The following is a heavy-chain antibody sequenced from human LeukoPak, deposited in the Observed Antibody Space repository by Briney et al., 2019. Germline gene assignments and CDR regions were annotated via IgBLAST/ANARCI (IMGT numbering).Heavy chain of an antibody. CDR3: ARVYDFWRGPLSWYDP. CDR2: IYYSRST. V-gene: IGHV4-31*03. J-gene: IGHJ5*02. CDR1: GGSISSGDYY. D-gene: IGHD3-3*01. Sequence: SQTLSLTCTVSGGSISSGDYYWSWLRQHPGTGREGLGYIYYSRSTYYNPSLKSRLTISVNTSKNQFSLKLSSVTASDTAVYYCARVYDFWRGPLSWYDPWGQGTLVTVSS.